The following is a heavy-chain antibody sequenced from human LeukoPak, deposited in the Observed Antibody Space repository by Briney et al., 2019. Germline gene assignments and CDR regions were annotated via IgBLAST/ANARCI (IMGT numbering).Heavy chain of an antibody. CDR2: IYYSGST. CDR3: ARSLEGGPYGSGSPDY. J-gene: IGHJ4*02. V-gene: IGHV4-59*01. D-gene: IGHD3-10*01. Sequence: SETLSLTCTVSGGSISSYYWSWIRQPPGKGLEWIGYIYYSGSTNYNPSLKSRVTISVDTSKNQFSLKLSSVTAADTAVYYCARSLEGGPYGSGSPDYWGQGTLVTVSS. CDR1: GGSISSYY.